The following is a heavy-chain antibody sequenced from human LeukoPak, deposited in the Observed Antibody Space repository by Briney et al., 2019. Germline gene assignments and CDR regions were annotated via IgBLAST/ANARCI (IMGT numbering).Heavy chain of an antibody. CDR3: AKVSGGYFQH. V-gene: IGHV3-23*01. CDR2: ISGSGGST. Sequence: GGSLRLSCAASGFTFSSYAMSWVRQAPGKGLECVSAISGSGGSTYYADSVKGRFTISRDNSKNTLYLQMNCLRAENTAVYYCAKVSGGYFQHWGQGTLVTVSS. D-gene: IGHD2/OR15-2a*01. CDR1: GFTFSSYA. J-gene: IGHJ1*01.